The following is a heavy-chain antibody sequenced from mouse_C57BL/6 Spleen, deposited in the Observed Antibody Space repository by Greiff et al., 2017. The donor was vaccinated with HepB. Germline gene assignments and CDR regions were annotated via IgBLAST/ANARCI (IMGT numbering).Heavy chain of an antibody. Sequence: EVKLVDSGGGLVQSGRSLRLSCATSGFTFSDFYMEWVRQAPGKGLEWIAASRNKANDYTTEYSASVKGRFIVSRDTSQSILYLQMNALRAEDTAIYYCARADDGYLPMDYWGQGTSVTVSS. CDR3: ARADDGYLPMDY. V-gene: IGHV7-1*01. J-gene: IGHJ4*01. D-gene: IGHD2-3*01. CDR2: SRNKANDYTT. CDR1: GFTFSDFY.